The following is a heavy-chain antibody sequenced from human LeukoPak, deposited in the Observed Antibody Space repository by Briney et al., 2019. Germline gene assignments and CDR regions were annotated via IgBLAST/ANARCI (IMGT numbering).Heavy chain of an antibody. CDR2: INHSGST. V-gene: IGHV4-34*01. CDR1: GGSFSGYY. Sequence: PSETLSLTCAVYGGSFSGYYWSWIRQPPGKGLEWIEEINHSGSTNYNPSLKSRVTILVDTSKNQFSLKLSFVTAADTAVYYCARGSYYDFWSPNYYFDYWGQGTLVTVSS. J-gene: IGHJ4*02. D-gene: IGHD3-3*01. CDR3: ARGSYYDFWSPNYYFDY.